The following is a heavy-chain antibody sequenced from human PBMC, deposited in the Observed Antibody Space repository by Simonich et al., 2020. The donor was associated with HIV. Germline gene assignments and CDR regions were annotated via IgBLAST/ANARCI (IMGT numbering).Heavy chain of an antibody. J-gene: IGHJ4*02. CDR1: GGSFSGYY. D-gene: IGHD5-12*01. CDR3: ARRSGYDLDY. CDR2: IDNSDST. V-gene: IGHV4-34*01. Sequence: QVHLQQWGAGLLKPSETLSLTCAVYGGSFSGYYWDWIRQPPRKGLEWIGEIDNSDSTNYNTALKSRVTISVDTSKNQFSLKLSSVTAADTAVYYCARRSGYDLDYWGQGTLVTVSS.